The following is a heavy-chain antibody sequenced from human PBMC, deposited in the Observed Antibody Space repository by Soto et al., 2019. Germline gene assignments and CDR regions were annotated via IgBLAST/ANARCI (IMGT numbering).Heavy chain of an antibody. J-gene: IGHJ4*02. CDR3: AKDLGYSGSYSYFDY. V-gene: IGHV3-30*18. CDR1: GFTFSSYG. Sequence: QVQLVESGGGVVQPGRSLRLSCAASGFTFSSYGMHWVRQAPGKGLEWVAVISYDGSNKYYADSVKGRFTISRDNSKNTLYLQMNSLRAEYTAVYYCAKDLGYSGSYSYFDYWGKGTLVTVSS. D-gene: IGHD1-26*01. CDR2: ISYDGSNK.